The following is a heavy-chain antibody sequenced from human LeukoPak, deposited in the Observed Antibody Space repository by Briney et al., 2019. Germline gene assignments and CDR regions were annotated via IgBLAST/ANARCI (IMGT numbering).Heavy chain of an antibody. V-gene: IGHV4-39*01. CDR1: GGSISSSDYY. CDR2: IHYTGSS. J-gene: IGHJ4*02. Sequence: SETLSLTCTVSGGSISSSDYYWGWFRQPPGKGLEWVGSIHYTGSSHYNSSLRSRVTISVDTSENQFSLKMNSVAAADTAVYYCARPQSLTQNYFDYWGQGTLVTVS. CDR3: ARPQSLTQNYFDY.